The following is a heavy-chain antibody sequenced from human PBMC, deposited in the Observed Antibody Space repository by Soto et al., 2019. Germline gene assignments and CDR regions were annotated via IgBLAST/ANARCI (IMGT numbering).Heavy chain of an antibody. D-gene: IGHD3-22*01. CDR2: INPSGGST. J-gene: IGHJ4*02. CDR1: GYTFTSYY. CDR3: ARDNGDRYYYDSSGYYYFDY. Sequence: ASVKVSCKASGYTFTSYYMHWVRQAPGQGLEWMGIINPSGGSTSYAQKFQGRVTITADKSTSTAYMELSSLRSEDTAVYYCARDNGDRYYYDSSGYYYFDYWGQGTLVTVSS. V-gene: IGHV1-46*01.